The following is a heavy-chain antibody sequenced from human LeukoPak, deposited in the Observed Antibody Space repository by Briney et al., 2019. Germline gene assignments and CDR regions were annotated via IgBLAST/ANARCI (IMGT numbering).Heavy chain of an antibody. D-gene: IGHD6-19*01. CDR1: GFTFSSYS. V-gene: IGHV3-21*04. CDR3: AKVGIEQWLSQGQFFDY. J-gene: IGHJ4*02. Sequence: PGGSLTLSCPASGFTFSSYSMNWVRQAPGKGLEWVSSISSSSSYIYYADSVKGRFTISRDKAKNSLYLQMNSLRAEDTAVYYCAKVGIEQWLSQGQFFDYWGQGALVTVSS. CDR2: ISSSSSYI.